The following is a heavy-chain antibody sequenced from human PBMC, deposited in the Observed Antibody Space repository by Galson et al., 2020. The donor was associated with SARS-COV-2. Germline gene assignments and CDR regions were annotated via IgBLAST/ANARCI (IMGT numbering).Heavy chain of an antibody. Sequence: SQTLSLTCTVPGFSISGGYFWGWIRQPPGKGLQWIGDVYHTGNTYYNPSLKSRLTISVDTSKNQFSLKLHAVTAADTAVYYCARRRPVFEGSGYNLYHFDFWGQGTLITVSS. D-gene: IGHD3-22*01. CDR1: GFSISGGYF. CDR3: ARRRPVFEGSGYNLYHFDF. J-gene: IGHJ4*02. V-gene: IGHV4-38-2*02. CDR2: VYHTGNT.